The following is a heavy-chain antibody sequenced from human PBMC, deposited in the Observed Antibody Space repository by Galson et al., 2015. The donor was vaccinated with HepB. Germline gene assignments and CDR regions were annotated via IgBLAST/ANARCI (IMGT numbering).Heavy chain of an antibody. CDR2: ISYDGSNK. V-gene: IGHV3-30-3*01. D-gene: IGHD5-12*01. CDR1: GFTFSSYA. Sequence: SLRLSCAASGFTFSSYAIHWVRQAPGKGLEWVAVISYDGSNKYYADSVKGRFTISRDNSKNTLYLLMNSLRAEDTAVYYCARTKDRYSGYTFDYWGQGTLVTVSS. J-gene: IGHJ4*02. CDR3: ARTKDRYSGYTFDY.